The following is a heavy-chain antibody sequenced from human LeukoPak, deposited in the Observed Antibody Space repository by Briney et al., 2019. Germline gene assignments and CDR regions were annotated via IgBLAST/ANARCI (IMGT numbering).Heavy chain of an antibody. CDR2: INSDGSST. CDR3: ARDPGLLLWFGELSSDAFDI. J-gene: IGHJ3*02. Sequence: PGGSLRLSCAASGFTFSSYWMHWVRQAPGKGLVWVSRINSDGSSTSYADSVKGRFTISRDNAKNTLYLQMSSLRAEDTAVYYCARDPGLLLWFGELSSDAFDIWGQGTMVTVSS. CDR1: GFTFSSYW. D-gene: IGHD3-10*01. V-gene: IGHV3-74*01.